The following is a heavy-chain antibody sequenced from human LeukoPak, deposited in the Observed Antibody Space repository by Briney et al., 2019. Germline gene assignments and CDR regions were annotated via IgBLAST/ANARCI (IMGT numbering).Heavy chain of an antibody. CDR2: INPNSGGT. V-gene: IGHV1-2*02. J-gene: IGHJ5*02. CDR3: ARDGGGITMTVVAPNWFDP. Sequence: ASVKVSCKASGYTFTGYYMHWVRQAPGQGLEWMGWINPNSGGTNYAQKFQGRVTMTRDTSISTAYMELSRLRSDDTAVYYCARDGGGITMTVVAPNWFDPWGQGTLVTVSS. D-gene: IGHD3-22*01. CDR1: GYTFTGYY.